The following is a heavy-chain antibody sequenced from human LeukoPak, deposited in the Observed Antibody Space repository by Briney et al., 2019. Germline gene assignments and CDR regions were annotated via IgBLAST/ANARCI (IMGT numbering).Heavy chain of an antibody. V-gene: IGHV4-4*02. Sequence: SETLSLTCAVSGGSISSSNWWSWVRQPPGKGLEWIGEIYHSGSTNYNPSLKSRVTISVDTSKNQFSLKLSSVTAADTAVYYCARDFYSGYVEFDYWGQGTLVTVSS. CDR2: IYHSGST. CDR1: GGSISSSNW. J-gene: IGHJ4*02. D-gene: IGHD5-12*01. CDR3: ARDFYSGYVEFDY.